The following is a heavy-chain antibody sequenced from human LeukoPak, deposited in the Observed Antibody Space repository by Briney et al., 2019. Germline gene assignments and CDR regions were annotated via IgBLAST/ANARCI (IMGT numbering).Heavy chain of an antibody. V-gene: IGHV3-20*04. CDR3: ARVIKAAARNYYYYYMDV. CDR2: IIWNGGST. CDR1: GFTFDDYG. J-gene: IGHJ6*03. Sequence: GGSLRLSCAASGFTFDDYGMSWVRQAPGKGLEWVSGIIWNGGSTGYADSVKGRFTISRDNAKNSLYLQMNSLRAEDTALYYCARVIKAAARNYYYYYMDVWGKGTTVTVSS. D-gene: IGHD6-13*01.